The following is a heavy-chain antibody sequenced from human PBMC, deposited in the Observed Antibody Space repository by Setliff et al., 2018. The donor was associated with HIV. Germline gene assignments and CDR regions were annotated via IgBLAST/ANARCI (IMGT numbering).Heavy chain of an antibody. Sequence: ASVKVSCKASGYTFTTYGISWVRQASGHGLEWMGWISPNFGHTKYAQRFLDRVTMTIDTATSRAYMELRSLRSDDTAVYFCARLGSGWSDSYYYAMDIWGQGTTVTVSS. V-gene: IGHV1-18*01. D-gene: IGHD6-19*01. J-gene: IGHJ6*02. CDR2: ISPNFGHT. CDR3: ARLGSGWSDSYYYAMDI. CDR1: GYTFTTYG.